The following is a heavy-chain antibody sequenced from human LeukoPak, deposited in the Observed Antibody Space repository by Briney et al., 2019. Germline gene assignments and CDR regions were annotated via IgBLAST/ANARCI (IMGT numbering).Heavy chain of an antibody. D-gene: IGHD3-22*01. CDR2: INQDGSEK. CDR3: ATKKYYYDTSAMGWFDP. Sequence: GGSLRLSCAASGFTFSTYWMSWVRQAPGKGLEWVATINQDGSEKHYVDSVKGRFTISRDNAKNSLSLQMNSLRAEDTAVYYCATKKYYYDTSAMGWFDPWGQGTLITVSS. V-gene: IGHV3-7*01. CDR1: GFTFSTYW. J-gene: IGHJ5*02.